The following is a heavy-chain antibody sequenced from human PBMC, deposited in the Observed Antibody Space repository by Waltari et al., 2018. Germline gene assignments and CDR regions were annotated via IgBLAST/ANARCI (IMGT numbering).Heavy chain of an antibody. Sequence: EVQLVQSGAEVKKPGESLKISCKGSGYSFTSYWIGWVRQMPGKGLEWMGIIYPGDSDTRYSPSFQGQVTISADKSKNTLYLQMNSLRAEDTAVYYCAKGGDYFDYWGQGTLVTVSS. V-gene: IGHV5-51*03. CDR1: GYSFTSYW. CDR2: IYPGDSDT. J-gene: IGHJ4*02. CDR3: AKGGDYFDY.